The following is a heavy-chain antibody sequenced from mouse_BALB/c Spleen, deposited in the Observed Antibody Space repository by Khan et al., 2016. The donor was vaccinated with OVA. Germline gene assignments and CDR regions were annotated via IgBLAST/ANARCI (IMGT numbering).Heavy chain of an antibody. J-gene: IGHJ3*01. CDR3: ATLNGSPFNY. Sequence: EVQLQQSGAELVKPGASVKLSCTASGFNIKDTYIHWVKERPELGPEWIGRIDPANGDPKYDPKFQGKATITADTSSHTAYLQLSTLTSEAPAVPYCATLNGSPFNYWGQGTLVTVSA. CDR2: IDPANGDP. CDR1: GFNIKDTY. V-gene: IGHV14-3*02. D-gene: IGHD1-1*02.